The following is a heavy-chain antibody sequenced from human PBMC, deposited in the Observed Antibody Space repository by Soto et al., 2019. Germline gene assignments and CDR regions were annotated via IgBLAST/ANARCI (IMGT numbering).Heavy chain of an antibody. CDR2: ISFSGDYI. D-gene: IGHD1-26*01. V-gene: IGHV3-21*01. Sequence: GGSLRLSCAVSVFPLEKYCMNLVRQAPGKGLECVSSISFSGDYIYYADSVKGRFTISRYNARNSLYLQMNRLGVDDTALDFCARATYSWNHAYWGQGTQVTVSS. CDR3: ARATYSWNHAY. CDR1: VFPLEKYC. J-gene: IGHJ1*01.